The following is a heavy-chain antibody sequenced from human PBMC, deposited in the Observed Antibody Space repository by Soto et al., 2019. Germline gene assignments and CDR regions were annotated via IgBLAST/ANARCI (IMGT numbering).Heavy chain of an antibody. Sequence: SETLSLTCTVSGGSIKSSDYRWSWTRQSPAKGLEWIGYIHNSGTSFYNPSLRGRVTVTLDTSRSQFSLTLASVTAADTAVYYCVREERIAAPQLDYWGQGIPVTVSS. V-gene: IGHV4-30-4*01. CDR2: IHNSGTS. CDR1: GGSIKSSDYR. J-gene: IGHJ4*02. D-gene: IGHD6-6*01. CDR3: VREERIAAPQLDY.